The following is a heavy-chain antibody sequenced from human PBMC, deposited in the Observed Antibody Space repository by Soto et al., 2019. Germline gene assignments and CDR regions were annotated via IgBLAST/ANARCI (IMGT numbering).Heavy chain of an antibody. CDR3: ARAVVEEVRGVIGYYYGMDV. Sequence: RASVKVSCKASGGTFSSYAISWVRQAPGQGLEWMGGIIPIFGTANYAQKFQGRVTITADKSTSTAYMELSSLRSEDTAVYYCARAVVEEVRGVIGYYYGMDVWGQGTTVTVSS. J-gene: IGHJ6*02. CDR1: GGTFSSYA. V-gene: IGHV1-69*06. CDR2: IIPIFGTA. D-gene: IGHD3-10*01.